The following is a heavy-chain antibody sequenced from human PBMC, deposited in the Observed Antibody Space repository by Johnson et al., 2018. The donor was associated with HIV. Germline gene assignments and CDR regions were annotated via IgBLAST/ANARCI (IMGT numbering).Heavy chain of an antibody. D-gene: IGHD3-22*01. J-gene: IGHJ3*02. CDR1: GFTFSNYA. CDR2: ISYDGSNE. Sequence: QVQLVESGGGVVQPGRSLRLSCAASGFTFSNYAMHWVRQAPGKGLEWVAVISYDGSNEYYTDSVRGRFTISRDKSRNTLYLQMNSLRAEDTAVHYCAREGNYYDSSSHVFDIWGQGTMVTVSS. CDR3: AREGNYYDSSSHVFDI. V-gene: IGHV3-30-3*01.